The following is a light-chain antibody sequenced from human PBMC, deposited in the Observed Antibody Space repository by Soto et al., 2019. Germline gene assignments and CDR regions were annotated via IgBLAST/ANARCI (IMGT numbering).Light chain of an antibody. J-gene: IGKJ3*01. CDR2: DAS. Sequence: DIQMTQSPSSMSASVGDRVTITCQASQAISNYLNWYQQKPGKAPKLLIYDASNLETGVPSRFSGSGSGTDFTFTISSLQPEDIATYYRQQYENLPVRFTFGPGTKVDIK. CDR3: QQYENLPVRFT. CDR1: QAISNY. V-gene: IGKV1-33*01.